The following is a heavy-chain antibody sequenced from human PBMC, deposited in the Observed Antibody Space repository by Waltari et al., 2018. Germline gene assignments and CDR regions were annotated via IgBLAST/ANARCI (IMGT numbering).Heavy chain of an antibody. V-gene: IGHV4-34*01. J-gene: IGHJ5*02. CDR3: ARAFVSIAAAGSYNWFDP. CDR1: GGSFSGYY. CDR2: INHSGST. D-gene: IGHD6-13*01. Sequence: QVQLQQWGAGLLKPSETLSLTCAVYGGSFSGYYWSWLRQPPGKGLEWIGEINHSGSTNYNPSLKSRVTISVDTSKNQFSLKLSSVTAADTAVYYCARAFVSIAAAGSYNWFDPWGQGTLVTVSS.